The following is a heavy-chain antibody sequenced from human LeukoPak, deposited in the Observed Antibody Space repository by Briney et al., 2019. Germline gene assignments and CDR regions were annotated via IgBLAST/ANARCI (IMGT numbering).Heavy chain of an antibody. CDR1: GYTFTGYY. CDR3: ARVKGALGGVIGIVDY. V-gene: IGHV1-2*02. CDR2: INPNSGGT. J-gene: IGHJ4*02. Sequence: ASVKVSCKASGYTFTGYYMHWVRQAPGQGLEWMGWINPNSGGTNYAQKFQGRVTMTRDTSISTAYMELSRLRSDDTAVYYCARVKGALGGVIGIVDYWGQGTLVTVSS. D-gene: IGHD3-16*02.